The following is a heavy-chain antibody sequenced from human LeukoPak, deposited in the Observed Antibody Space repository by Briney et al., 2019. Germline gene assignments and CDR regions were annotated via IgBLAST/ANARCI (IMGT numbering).Heavy chain of an antibody. CDR2: ISRGVGST. D-gene: IGHD4-17*01. CDR3: AKKGQADDYGKPD. Sequence: GGSLRLSCAASGFTFSSYDLSWVRQTPGKGLECVSAISRGVGSTYYADSVKGRFTISRDNSKNTLYLQMNNLRADDTAVYYCAKKGQADDYGKPDWGQGTLVTVSS. J-gene: IGHJ4*02. V-gene: IGHV3-23*01. CDR1: GFTFSSYD.